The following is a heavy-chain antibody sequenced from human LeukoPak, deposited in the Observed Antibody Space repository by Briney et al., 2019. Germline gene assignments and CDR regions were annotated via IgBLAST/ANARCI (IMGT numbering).Heavy chain of an antibody. CDR1: GGSISSYY. V-gene: IGHV4-59*01. D-gene: IGHD4-17*01. CDR2: IYYSGST. Sequence: SETLSLTCTVSGGSISSYYWSWIRQPPGNGLEWIGYIYYSGSTNYNPSLKSRVTISVDTSKNQFSLKLSSVTAADTAVYYCAREDPTPPGAFDIWGQGTMVTVSS. J-gene: IGHJ3*02. CDR3: AREDPTPPGAFDI.